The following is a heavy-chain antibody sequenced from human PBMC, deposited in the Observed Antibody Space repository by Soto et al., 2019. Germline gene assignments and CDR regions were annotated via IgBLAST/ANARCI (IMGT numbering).Heavy chain of an antibody. J-gene: IGHJ5*02. V-gene: IGHV1-69*01. Sequence: QVQLVQSGAEVKKPWSSVKVSCKASGGTFSSYAISWVRQAPGQGLEWMGGIIPIFGTANYAQKFQGRVTITADESTRTAYMELSSLRSEDTAVYYCARLGTPYYSSSWGNWFDPWGQGTLVTVSS. CDR3: ARLGTPYYSSSWGNWFDP. D-gene: IGHD6-13*01. CDR2: IIPIFGTA. CDR1: GGTFSSYA.